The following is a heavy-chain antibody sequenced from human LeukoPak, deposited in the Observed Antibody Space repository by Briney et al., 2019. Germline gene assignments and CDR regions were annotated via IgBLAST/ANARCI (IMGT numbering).Heavy chain of an antibody. Sequence: PGGSLRLSCAASGFTFGPYTMNWVRQAPGKGLEWVSYISSSSSTIYYADSVKGRFTISRDNAKNSLYLQMNSLRAEDTAVYYCARDALGAVAGWFDPWGQGTLVTVSS. CDR2: ISSSSSTI. D-gene: IGHD6-19*01. V-gene: IGHV3-48*04. CDR3: ARDALGAVAGWFDP. CDR1: GFTFGPYT. J-gene: IGHJ5*02.